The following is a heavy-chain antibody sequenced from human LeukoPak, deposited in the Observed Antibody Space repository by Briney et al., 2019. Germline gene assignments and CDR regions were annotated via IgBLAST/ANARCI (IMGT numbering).Heavy chain of an antibody. D-gene: IGHD5-18*01. CDR2: IYPSDSDT. Sequence: GESLKISCKGSGYSFSSYWIGWVRQMPGKGLEWMGVIYPSDSDTRYSPSFQGQVTISADKSIGTAYLQWSSLKASDTAMYYCATHIYGSYDYFDHWGQGTLVTVSS. J-gene: IGHJ4*02. V-gene: IGHV5-51*01. CDR3: ATHIYGSYDYFDH. CDR1: GYSFSSYW.